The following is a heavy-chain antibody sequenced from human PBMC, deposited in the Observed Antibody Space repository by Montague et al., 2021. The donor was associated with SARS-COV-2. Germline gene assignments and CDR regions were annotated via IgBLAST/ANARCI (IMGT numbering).Heavy chain of an antibody. CDR2: VYYSGYT. D-gene: IGHD4-17*01. CDR3: ARRRLREDYFDF. Sequence: SETLSLTCTVSGDSVSSSDHSWGWIRQPPGKGLEWLGIVYYSGYTYYNPSVKGRVTISIDASKNQFSLKLNSLTATDTAIYHCARRRLREDYFDFWGQGTLLTVSS. V-gene: IGHV4-39*01. CDR1: GDSVSSSDHS. J-gene: IGHJ4*02.